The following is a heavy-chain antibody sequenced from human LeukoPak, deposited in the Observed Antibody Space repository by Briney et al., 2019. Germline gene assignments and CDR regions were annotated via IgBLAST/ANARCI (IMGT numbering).Heavy chain of an antibody. J-gene: IGHJ4*02. CDR1: GGSFSGYY. Sequence: PSETLSLTCAVYGGSFSGYYWSWIRQPPGKGLEWIGEINHSGSTNYNPSLKSRVTISVDTSKNQFSLKLSSVTAADTAVYYCERVVAARRRFDYWGQGTLVTVSS. CDR2: INHSGST. V-gene: IGHV4-34*01. CDR3: ERVVAARRRFDY. D-gene: IGHD6-6*01.